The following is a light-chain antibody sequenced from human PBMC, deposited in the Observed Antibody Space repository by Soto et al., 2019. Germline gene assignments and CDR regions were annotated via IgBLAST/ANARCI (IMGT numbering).Light chain of an antibody. CDR2: DAS. V-gene: IGKV3-11*01. CDR3: HQRSNWPPFT. CDR1: QSISNF. J-gene: IGKJ4*01. Sequence: EIVLTQSPATLSLSPGERATLSCRASQSISNFLAWYQQKPGQPPRLLIYDASKRATDIPDRFIGSRSGTDFTLTISSLEPEDFAIYYCHQRSNWPPFTFGGGTKVEI.